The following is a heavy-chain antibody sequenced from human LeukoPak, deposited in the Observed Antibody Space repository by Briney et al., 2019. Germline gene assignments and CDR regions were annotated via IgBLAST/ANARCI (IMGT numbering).Heavy chain of an antibody. J-gene: IGHJ4*02. V-gene: IGHV4-30-4*01. D-gene: IGHD1-26*01. CDR2: IYYSGST. CDR1: GGSISSGDYY. Sequence: SETLSLTCTVSGGSISSGDYYWSWIRQPPGKGLEWIGYIYYSGSTYYNPSLKSRVTISVDTSRNQFSLKLSSVTAADTAVYYCASGELYYFDYWGQGTLVTVSS. CDR3: ASGELYYFDY.